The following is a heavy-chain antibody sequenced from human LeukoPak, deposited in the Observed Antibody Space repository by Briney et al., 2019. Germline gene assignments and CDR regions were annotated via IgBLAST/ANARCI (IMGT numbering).Heavy chain of an antibody. CDR2: ISSSSSYI. CDR3: ARSYVLRYFDWFPSPADY. Sequence: GGSLRLSCAASGFTFRSYGMSWVRQAPGKGLEWVSSISSSSSYIYYADSVKGRFTISRDNAKNSLYLQMNSLRAEDTAVYYCARSYVLRYFDWFPSPADYWGQGTLVTVSS. J-gene: IGHJ4*02. CDR1: GFTFRSYG. D-gene: IGHD3-9*01. V-gene: IGHV3-21*01.